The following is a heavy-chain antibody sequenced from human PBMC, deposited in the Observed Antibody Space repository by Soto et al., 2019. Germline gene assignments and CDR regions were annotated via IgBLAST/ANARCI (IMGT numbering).Heavy chain of an antibody. Sequence: EVQLLESGGGLVQPGGSLRLSCAASGFTFSSYAMSWVRQAPGKGLEWVSAISGSGGSTYYADSVKGRFTISRDNSKNPLYLQMNSLRAEDTAVYYCARGIAARFVWFDPWGQGTLVTVSS. D-gene: IGHD6-6*01. CDR3: ARGIAARFVWFDP. CDR1: GFTFSSYA. V-gene: IGHV3-23*01. CDR2: ISGSGGST. J-gene: IGHJ5*02.